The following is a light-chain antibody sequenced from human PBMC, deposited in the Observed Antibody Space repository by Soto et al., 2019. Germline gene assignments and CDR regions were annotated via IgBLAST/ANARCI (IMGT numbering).Light chain of an antibody. J-gene: IGKJ1*01. CDR2: AAS. Sequence: DIVLTQSPGTLSLSPGERATLSCRASQSVSNNYLAWYQQRPGQAPRVLISAASTRAADIPDRFSGSGSGTDFTLTINRLEPEDFAVYYCQQYDYSPRTFGQGTKVDIK. CDR1: QSVSNNY. CDR3: QQYDYSPRT. V-gene: IGKV3-20*01.